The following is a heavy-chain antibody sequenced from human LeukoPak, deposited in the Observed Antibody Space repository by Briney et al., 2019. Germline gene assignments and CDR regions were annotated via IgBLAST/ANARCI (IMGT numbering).Heavy chain of an antibody. D-gene: IGHD4-17*01. CDR3: ARVNPGDYDAFDI. CDR2: INHSGST. CDR1: GGSLSGYY. Sequence: SETLSLTCAIYGGSLSGYYWSWIRQPPGKGQEWIGEINHSGSTNYNPSLKSRVPISVDTSKNQFSLKLSSVTAADTAVYYCARVNPGDYDAFDIWGQGTMVTVSS. V-gene: IGHV4-34*01. J-gene: IGHJ3*02.